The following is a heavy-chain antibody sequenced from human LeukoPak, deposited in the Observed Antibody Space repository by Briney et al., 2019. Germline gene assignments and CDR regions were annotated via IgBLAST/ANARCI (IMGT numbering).Heavy chain of an antibody. CDR2: IWYDGSNK. CDR3: ARDYCSSTSCHYYYYYYMDV. CDR1: GFTFSSYG. D-gene: IGHD2-2*01. V-gene: IGHV3-33*01. Sequence: QPGRSLRLSCAASGFTFSSYGMPWVRQAPGKGLEWVAVIWYDGSNKYYADSVKGRFTISRDNSKNTLYLQMNSLRAEDTAVYYCARDYCSSTSCHYYYYYYMDVWGKGTTVTVSS. J-gene: IGHJ6*03.